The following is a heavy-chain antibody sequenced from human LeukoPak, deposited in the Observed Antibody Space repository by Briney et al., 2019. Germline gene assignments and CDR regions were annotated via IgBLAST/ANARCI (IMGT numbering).Heavy chain of an antibody. CDR3: ARDLRLWFGELFL. CDR1: GFTFSSYS. J-gene: IGHJ4*02. Sequence: GGSLRLSCAASGFTFSSYSMNWVRQAPGKGLEWVSSISSSSNYIYYADSAKGRFTISRDNAKNSLYLQMNSLRAEDTAVYYCARDLRLWFGELFLWGQGTLVTVSS. D-gene: IGHD3-10*01. CDR2: ISSSSNYI. V-gene: IGHV3-21*01.